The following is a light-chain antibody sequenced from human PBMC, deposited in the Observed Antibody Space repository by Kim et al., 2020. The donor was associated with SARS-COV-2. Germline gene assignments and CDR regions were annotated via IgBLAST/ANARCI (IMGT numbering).Light chain of an antibody. CDR1: QSVSSN. J-gene: IGKJ4*01. CDR2: GAS. Sequence: SPGERATLSCRASQSVSSNLAWYQQKPAQAARLLIYGASTRATAITARCSGSGYGTEFTLTISSLQSEDFAVYYCQQYNNWPALTFGGGTKVDIK. CDR3: QQYNNWPALT. V-gene: IGKV3-15*01.